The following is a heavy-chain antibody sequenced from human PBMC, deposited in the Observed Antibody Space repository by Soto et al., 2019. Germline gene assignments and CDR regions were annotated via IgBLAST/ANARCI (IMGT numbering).Heavy chain of an antibody. V-gene: IGHV3-33*01. Sequence: QVPLVESGGGVVQPGRSLRLSCAASGFTFSSYGMHWVRQAPGKGLEWVAVIWYDGSNKYYADSVKGRFTISRDNSKNTLYLPMNSLRTEDTAVYYCARDQGYYDFWSGYYTNYYYGMDVWGQGTTVTVSS. CDR2: IWYDGSNK. J-gene: IGHJ6*02. CDR1: GFTFSSYG. CDR3: ARDQGYYDFWSGYYTNYYYGMDV. D-gene: IGHD3-3*01.